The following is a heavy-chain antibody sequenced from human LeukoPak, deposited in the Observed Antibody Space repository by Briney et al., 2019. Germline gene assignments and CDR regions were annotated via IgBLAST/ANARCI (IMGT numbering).Heavy chain of an antibody. CDR1: GFTFSSYS. V-gene: IGHV3-30-3*01. CDR3: ARGTGFNVAFDI. D-gene: IGHD1/OR15-1a*01. J-gene: IGHJ3*02. CDR2: ISYDGSNK. Sequence: GTSLRLSCGASGFTFSSYSMHWVRQAPGKGLEGVAVISYDGSNKYYADSVKGRFTISRDNSKNTLYLQMNSLRAEDTAVYYCARGTGFNVAFDIWGQGTMVTVSS.